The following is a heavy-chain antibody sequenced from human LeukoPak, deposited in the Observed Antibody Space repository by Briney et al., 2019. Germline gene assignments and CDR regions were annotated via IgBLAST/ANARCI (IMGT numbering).Heavy chain of an antibody. D-gene: IGHD6-13*01. CDR3: ARTVAAPGIPRSGVDS. Sequence: PPETLSLTCTVSGGSISSSSYYWGWIRQPPGKGLEWIGSIYYSGSTYYNPSLKSRVTISVDTSKNQFSLKLSSVTAADTAVYYCARTVAAPGIPRSGVDSWSQGTLVTVSS. J-gene: IGHJ4*02. CDR1: GGSISSSSYY. V-gene: IGHV4-39*01. CDR2: IYYSGST.